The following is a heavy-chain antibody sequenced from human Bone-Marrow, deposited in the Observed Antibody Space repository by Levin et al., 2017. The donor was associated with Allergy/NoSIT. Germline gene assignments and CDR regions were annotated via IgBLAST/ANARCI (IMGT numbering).Heavy chain of an antibody. Sequence: GESLKISCAASGFTFSDYYMTWIRQAPGKGPEWLSIVSTSSTYTNYADSVKGRFTISRDNARKSLYLQMSSLRVEDTAVYYCARATRNMVRGLDTNNWFDFWGQGTLVTVSS. CDR1: GFTFSDYY. D-gene: IGHD3-10*01. V-gene: IGHV3-11*05. CDR3: ARATRNMVRGLDTNNWFDF. J-gene: IGHJ5*01. CDR2: VSTSSTYT.